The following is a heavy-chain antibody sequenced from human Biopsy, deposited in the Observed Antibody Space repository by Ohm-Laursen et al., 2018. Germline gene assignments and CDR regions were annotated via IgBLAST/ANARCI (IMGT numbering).Heavy chain of an antibody. D-gene: IGHD3-22*01. V-gene: IGHV4-31*01. CDR3: ARGDYFDSNGYFWFDP. CDR1: GSSIRTFDYY. J-gene: IGHJ5*02. CDR2: IFNSANT. Sequence: TLSLTCSVSGSSIRTFDYYWGWVRQQPGKGLEWIGYIFNSANTYYNPSLKNLITISGDTSKNQFSLKLNSVTAADTAVYYCARGDYFDSNGYFWFDPWGQGTLVTVSS.